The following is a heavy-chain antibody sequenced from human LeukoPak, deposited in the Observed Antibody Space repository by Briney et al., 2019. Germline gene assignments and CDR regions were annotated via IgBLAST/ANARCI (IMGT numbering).Heavy chain of an antibody. J-gene: IGHJ4*02. CDR2: INPNNGGT. CDR3: ARGTMVRGVARDY. V-gene: IGHV1-2*06. D-gene: IGHD3-10*01. Sequence: ASVKVSCKASGYTFTGYYMHWVRQAPGQGLDWMGRINPNNGGTNYAQKFQGRVTMTRDTYIRTASMELSRLRSDDTAVYYCARGTMVRGVARDYWGQGTLVTVSS. CDR1: GYTFTGYY.